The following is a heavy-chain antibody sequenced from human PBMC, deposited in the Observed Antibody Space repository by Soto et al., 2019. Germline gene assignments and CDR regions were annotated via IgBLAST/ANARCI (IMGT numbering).Heavy chain of an antibody. CDR3: AAELGFGKLSVV. CDR1: GDTFKNCV. CDR2: IIPLFGTT. Sequence: QVQLVQSGVEVRRPGSSVKVSCKASGDTFKNCVISWVRQAPGQGLEWMGGIIPLFGTTDFAQRFQGRLTITTAESTTTAYMELSRLRSEDTATYYCAAELGFGKLSVVWGQGTTVIVSS. J-gene: IGHJ6*02. V-gene: IGHV1-69*01. D-gene: IGHD7-27*01.